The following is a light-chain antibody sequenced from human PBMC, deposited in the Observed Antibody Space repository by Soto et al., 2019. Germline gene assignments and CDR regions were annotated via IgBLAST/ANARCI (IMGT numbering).Light chain of an antibody. Sequence: QAVVTQPASVSGSPGQSITISCTGTSSDVGGYNYVSWYQQDPGKAPKLMIYDVSNRPSGVSNRFSGSKSGNTASLTISGLQAEDEADYYCSSYTSSSTLVVFGGGTKLTVL. CDR2: DVS. V-gene: IGLV2-14*01. CDR3: SSYTSSSTLVV. CDR1: SSDVGGYNY. J-gene: IGLJ2*01.